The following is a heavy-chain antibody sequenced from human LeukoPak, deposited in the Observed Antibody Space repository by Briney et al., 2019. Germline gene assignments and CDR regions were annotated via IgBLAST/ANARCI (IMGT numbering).Heavy chain of an antibody. CDR1: GFTFSSYS. Sequence: GGSLRLSCGASGFTFSSYSMNWVRQAPGKGLEWVSSITSSSSYIYYADSVKGRFTISRDNAKNSLYLQMNSLRAEDTAVYYCARDASPLTVTPGDVDYWGQGTLVSVSS. V-gene: IGHV3-21*01. J-gene: IGHJ4*02. CDR2: ITSSSSYI. D-gene: IGHD4-17*01. CDR3: ARDASPLTVTPGDVDY.